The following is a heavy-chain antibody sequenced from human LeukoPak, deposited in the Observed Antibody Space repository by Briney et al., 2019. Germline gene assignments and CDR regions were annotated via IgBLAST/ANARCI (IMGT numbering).Heavy chain of an antibody. CDR2: IYYTGKT. V-gene: IGHV4-39*01. Sequence: SETLSLSCTVSASSISSGTYYWGWIRQPPGKGLEWIGTIYYTGKTFYSPSLKSRVTISVDTSTTQFSLNLSSVTAADTAVYYCARLQTSTSFYYFDSWGQGTLVTVSS. CDR3: ARLQTSTSFYYFDS. J-gene: IGHJ4*02. D-gene: IGHD2-2*01. CDR1: ASSISSGTYY.